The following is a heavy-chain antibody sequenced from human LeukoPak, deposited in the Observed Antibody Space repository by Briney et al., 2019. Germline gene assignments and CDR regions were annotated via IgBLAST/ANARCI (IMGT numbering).Heavy chain of an antibody. J-gene: IGHJ4*02. D-gene: IGHD5-18*01. Sequence: GGSLRLSCVASGITFSKAWMSWVRQAPGKGLEWVGRIKSKTDGGTTDYAAPVEGRFTISRDDSKNTLYLQMNSLRTEDTAVYYCIIDGFLQRWFFDYWGQGTLVTVSS. CDR1: GITFSKAW. CDR2: IKSKTDGGTT. CDR3: IIDGFLQRWFFDY. V-gene: IGHV3-15*01.